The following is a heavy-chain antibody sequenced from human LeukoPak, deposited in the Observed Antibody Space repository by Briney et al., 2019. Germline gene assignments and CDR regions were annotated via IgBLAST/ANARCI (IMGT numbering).Heavy chain of an antibody. CDR3: ARGGVDY. Sequence: PGGSLRLSCAASGFTFINYGMHWVRQAPGKGLEWVAFIRYDGNNKYYPDSVKGRFTISRDNAKNTLYLQMNSLRAEDTAVYYCARGGVDYWGQGTLVTVSS. J-gene: IGHJ4*02. CDR1: GFTFINYG. CDR2: IRYDGNNK. V-gene: IGHV3-30*02.